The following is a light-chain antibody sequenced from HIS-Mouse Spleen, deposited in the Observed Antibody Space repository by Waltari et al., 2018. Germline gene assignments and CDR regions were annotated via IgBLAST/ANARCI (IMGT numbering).Light chain of an antibody. CDR3: SSYAGSNIYV. V-gene: IGLV2-8*01. CDR2: EVS. CDR1: SSDVGGYNS. J-gene: IGLJ1*01. Sequence: QSALTQPPSASGSPGQSVPISCTGTSSDVGGYNSVSWYQQHPGKAPKLMIYEVSKRPSGVPDRFSGSKSGNTASLTVSGLQAEDEADYYCSSYAGSNIYVFGTGTKVTVL.